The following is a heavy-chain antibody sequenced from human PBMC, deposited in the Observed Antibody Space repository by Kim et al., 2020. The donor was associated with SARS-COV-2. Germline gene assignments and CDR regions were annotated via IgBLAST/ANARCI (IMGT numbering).Heavy chain of an antibody. V-gene: IGHV3-9*01. Sequence: GGSLRLSCAASGFTFDDYAMHWVRQAPGKGLEWVSGISWNSGSIGYADSVKGRFTISRDNAKNSLYLQMNSLRAEDTAMYYCAKGVATIGKGVYYGMDVWGQETPVTVSS. D-gene: IGHD5-12*01. J-gene: IGHJ6*02. CDR1: GFTFDDYA. CDR3: AKGVATIGKGVYYGMDV. CDR2: ISWNSGSI.